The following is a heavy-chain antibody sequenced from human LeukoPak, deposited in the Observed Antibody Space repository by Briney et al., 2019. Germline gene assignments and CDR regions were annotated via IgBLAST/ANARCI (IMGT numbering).Heavy chain of an antibody. CDR3: ARNPSCGGDCYSLDY. V-gene: IGHV3-74*01. D-gene: IGHD2-21*02. Sequence: GGSLRLSCAASGFTFSSYWMHWVRQAPGKGLVWVSRITSDGSSTTYADSVKGRFTISRDNAKNTLYLQMNSLRAEDTAVYYCARNPSCGGDCYSLDYWGQGTLVTVSS. J-gene: IGHJ4*02. CDR2: ITSDGSST. CDR1: GFTFSSYW.